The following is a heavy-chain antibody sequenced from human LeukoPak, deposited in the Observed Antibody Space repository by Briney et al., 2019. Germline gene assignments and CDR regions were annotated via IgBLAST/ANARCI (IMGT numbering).Heavy chain of an antibody. V-gene: IGHV3-53*01. J-gene: IGHJ6*02. CDR3: AGGYSYGGVYYYYGMDV. Sequence: PGGSLRLSCAASGFTVSSNYMSWVRQAPGKGPEWVSVIYSGGSTYYAGSVKGRFTISRDNSKNTLYLQMNSLRAEDTAVYYCAGGYSYGGVYYYYGMDVWGQGTTVTVSS. CDR2: IYSGGST. D-gene: IGHD5-18*01. CDR1: GFTVSSNY.